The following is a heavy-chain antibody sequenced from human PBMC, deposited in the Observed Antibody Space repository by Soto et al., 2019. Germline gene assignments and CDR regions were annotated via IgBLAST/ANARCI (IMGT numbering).Heavy chain of an antibody. J-gene: IGHJ4*02. Sequence: QVQLQESGPGLVKPSQTLSLTCTVSGGSISSGGYYWSWIRQHPGKGLEWIGYIYYSESNYYIPSLKSGVTISVDTSKNQCSRKLSSVTAADTAVYYWARGRASSPTPGDYWGQGTLVTVSS. CDR3: ARGRASSPTPGDY. CDR2: IYYSESN. V-gene: IGHV4-31*03. CDR1: GGSISSGGYY.